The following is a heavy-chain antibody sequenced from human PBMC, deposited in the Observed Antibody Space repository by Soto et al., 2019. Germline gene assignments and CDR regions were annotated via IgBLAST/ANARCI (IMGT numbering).Heavy chain of an antibody. Sequence: PGESLKISCKGSGYSFTSYWIGWVRQMPGKGLEWMGIIYPGDSDTRYSPSFQGQVTISADKSISTAYLQWSSLKASDTAMYYCARRGPICSGGSCYSPPNTYYYYGMDVWGQGTTVTVSS. D-gene: IGHD2-15*01. CDR2: IYPGDSDT. CDR1: GYSFTSYW. CDR3: ARRGPICSGGSCYSPPNTYYYYGMDV. V-gene: IGHV5-51*01. J-gene: IGHJ6*02.